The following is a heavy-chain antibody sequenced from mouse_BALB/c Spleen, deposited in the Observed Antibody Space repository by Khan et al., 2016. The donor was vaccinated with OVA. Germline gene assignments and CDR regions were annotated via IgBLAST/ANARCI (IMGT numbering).Heavy chain of an antibody. CDR3: ARDEYFVGDAMDY. V-gene: IGHV1S56*01. Sequence: QVQLQQSGPDLVKPGTSVRISCKASGYTFTTYYIHWMKQRPGQGLEWIGWIFPGNINTKYNEKFKGKATLAADKSSSTAHMQLTSLTSEDSAVYFCARDEYFVGDAMDYWGQGSSVTVSS. J-gene: IGHJ4*01. CDR1: GYTFTTYY. CDR2: IFPGNINT.